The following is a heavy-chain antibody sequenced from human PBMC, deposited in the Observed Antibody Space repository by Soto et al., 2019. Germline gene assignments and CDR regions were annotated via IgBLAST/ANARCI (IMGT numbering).Heavy chain of an antibody. CDR1: GGSFSGYY. V-gene: IGHV4-34*01. CDR2: INHSGST. Sequence: SETLSLTCAVSGGSFSGYYWSWIRQSPGKGLEWIGEINHSGSTKHNPSLQSRVTISVDTSKNQFSLKLSSVTAADTAVYFCARVPAPWGQGTLVTVSS. J-gene: IGHJ5*02. CDR3: ARVPAP. D-gene: IGHD2-2*01.